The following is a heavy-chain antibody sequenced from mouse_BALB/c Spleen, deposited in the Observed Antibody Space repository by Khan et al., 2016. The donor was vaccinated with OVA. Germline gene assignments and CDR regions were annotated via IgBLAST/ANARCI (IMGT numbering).Heavy chain of an antibody. CDR1: GYTFTNAG. V-gene: IGHV9-4*02. CDR2: INTHSGVP. J-gene: IGHJ4*01. D-gene: IGHD2-14*01. CDR3: ARGGAAYYRNDGGAMDY. Sequence: QIQLVQSGPELKKPGETVRISCKASGYTFTNAGMQWVQKMPGKGLKWIGWINTHSGVPKYAEDFKGRFAFSLETSASTVYLQITNLKSEDTATYCCARGGAAYYRNDGGAMDYWGQGTSVTVSS.